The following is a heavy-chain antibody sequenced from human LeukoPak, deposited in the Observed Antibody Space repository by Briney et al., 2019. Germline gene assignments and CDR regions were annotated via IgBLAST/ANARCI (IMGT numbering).Heavy chain of an antibody. V-gene: IGHV1-2*02. Sequence: ASAKVSCKAFGYTFTGYYIHWVRQAPGQGLEWVGWIKPNSGDTNYAQKFQGRVTMTSDTSISTAYMELSRLRSDDTAVYYCASPAQPWGQGTLVTVSS. CDR1: GYTFTGYY. CDR2: IKPNSGDT. CDR3: ASPAQP. J-gene: IGHJ5*02.